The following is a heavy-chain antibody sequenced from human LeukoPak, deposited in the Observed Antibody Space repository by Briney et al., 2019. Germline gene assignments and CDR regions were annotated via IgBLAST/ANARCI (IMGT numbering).Heavy chain of an antibody. CDR1: GFTFSSYW. D-gene: IGHD5-18*01. J-gene: IGHJ4*02. Sequence: GGSLRLSCAASGFTFSSYWMTWVRQAPGKGLEWLANIKYDGSDKHYAASVKGRFTISRDNARNSLYLQMNSLRDEDTAVYYCATSLDAAMNTGGQGILVTVSS. CDR2: IKYDGSDK. CDR3: ATSLDAAMNT. V-gene: IGHV3-7*02.